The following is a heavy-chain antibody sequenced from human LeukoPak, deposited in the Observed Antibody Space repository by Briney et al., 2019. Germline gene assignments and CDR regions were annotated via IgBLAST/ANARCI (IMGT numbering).Heavy chain of an antibody. CDR3: ARGGAHGMDV. Sequence: GGSLRLSCAASGFTFSDYYMTWIRQAPGKGLEWVSYISGVASDIYYADSVKGRFTISRNNAKKSVYLQMNSLRAEDTAVYYCARGGAHGMDVWGLGTTVTVSS. V-gene: IGHV3-11*01. CDR1: GFTFSDYY. D-gene: IGHD1-26*01. CDR2: ISGVASDI. J-gene: IGHJ6*02.